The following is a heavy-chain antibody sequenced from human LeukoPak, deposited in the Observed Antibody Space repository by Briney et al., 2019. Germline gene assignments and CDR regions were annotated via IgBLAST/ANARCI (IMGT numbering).Heavy chain of an antibody. Sequence: SETLSLTCAVSGVSISPYYWAWIRQPPGKGLEWIGYIHTSGSNNQYPSLKSRVIISVDKSKNHFSLRLTSVTAADTAVYYCARLSAAVHLGAFDLWGQGTMVTVSS. CDR3: ARLSAAVHLGAFDL. CDR2: IHTSGSN. J-gene: IGHJ3*01. V-gene: IGHV4-4*09. D-gene: IGHD3-3*01. CDR1: GVSISPYY.